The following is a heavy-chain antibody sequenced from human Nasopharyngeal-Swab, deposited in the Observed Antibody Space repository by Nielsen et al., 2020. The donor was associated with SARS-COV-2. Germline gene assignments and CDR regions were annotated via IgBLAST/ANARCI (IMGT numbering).Heavy chain of an antibody. Sequence: WIRQPPGQGLEWVSLISGDGGSTYYADSVKGRFTISRDNSKNSLYLQMNSLRTEDTALYYCAKVLTPVVTPDEDIWGQGTMVTVSS. J-gene: IGHJ3*02. D-gene: IGHD4-23*01. CDR2: ISGDGGST. V-gene: IGHV3-43*02. CDR3: AKVLTPVVTPDEDI.